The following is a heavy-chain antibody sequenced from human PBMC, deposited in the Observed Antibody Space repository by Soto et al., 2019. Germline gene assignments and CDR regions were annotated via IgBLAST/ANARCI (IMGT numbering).Heavy chain of an antibody. V-gene: IGHV3-30*18. CDR2: LSHDGSNK. J-gene: IGHJ4*02. CDR3: AKEGRDLAVAGSHFDY. Sequence: QVQLVESGGGVVQPGRSLRLSCAASGFTFSNYGMHWVRQAPGKGLEWVAILSHDGSNKYYADSVKGRFTVSRDTSKNTLYLKMNSVRGEDTAVYYCAKEGRDLAVAGSHFDYWGQGTLVTVSS. CDR1: GFTFSNYG. D-gene: IGHD6-19*01.